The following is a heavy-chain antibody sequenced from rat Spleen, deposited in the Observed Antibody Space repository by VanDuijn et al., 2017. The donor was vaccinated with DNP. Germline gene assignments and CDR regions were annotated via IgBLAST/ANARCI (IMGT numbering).Heavy chain of an antibody. V-gene: IGHV5-58*01. CDR1: GITFSSYW. CDR2: ISTVGDNA. D-gene: IGHD1-1*01. J-gene: IGHJ2*01. CDR3: AKEDYSVTYGN. Sequence: EVQLVETGGGLVRPGRSLKLSCVASGITFSSYWMFWIRQAPEKGLEWVASISTVGDNAYYRNSLKGRFTISRDNAKSTLYLQMDSLRSEDTATYYCAKEDYSVTYGNWGQGVMVTVSS.